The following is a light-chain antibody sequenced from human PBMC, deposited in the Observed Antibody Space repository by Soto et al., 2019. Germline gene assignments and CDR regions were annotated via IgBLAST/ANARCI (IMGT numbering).Light chain of an antibody. CDR2: RVA. CDR1: QSLISSDGNTY. Sequence: EVVMPQSPLSLPVTLGQPASISCRSSQSLISSDGNTYLHWFQQRPGQSPRRLIHRVANRDSGVPDRFSGSGSGTKFTLKISRVEAEDVGAYCCMQSTHWPRTFGQGTKWDLK. CDR3: MQSTHWPRT. J-gene: IGKJ1*01. V-gene: IGKV2-30*01.